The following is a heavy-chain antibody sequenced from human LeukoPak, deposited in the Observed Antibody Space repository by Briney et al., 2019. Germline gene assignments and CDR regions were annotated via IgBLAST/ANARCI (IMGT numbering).Heavy chain of an antibody. CDR2: ITRSSSAK. CDR3: TRDQEGSDY. Sequence: GGSLRLSCAASGFTFSSYAMHWVRQAPGKGLEWVSYITRSSSAKFYADSVKGRFTISRDNAENLLYLQMNSLRAEDTAVYYCTRDQEGSDYWGQGTLVTVSS. J-gene: IGHJ4*02. CDR1: GFTFSSYA. V-gene: IGHV3-48*01.